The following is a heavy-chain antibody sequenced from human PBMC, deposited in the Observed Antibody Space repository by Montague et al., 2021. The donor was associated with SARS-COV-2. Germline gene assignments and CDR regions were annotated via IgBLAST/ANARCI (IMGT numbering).Heavy chain of an antibody. V-gene: IGHV4-39*07. Sequence: SETLSLTCTVSGGSLSRSSYYWGWLRHPPGKGLESIGSLYYSGSTYYNPSLKTPFTISVDTSKHQFSLKLSSVTAADTAVYDCARVGRQQLGRLSGMDVWGRGPTVTVSS. CDR1: GGSLSRSSYY. J-gene: IGHJ6*04. CDR3: ARVGRQQLGRLSGMDV. D-gene: IGHD6-13*01. CDR2: LYYSGST.